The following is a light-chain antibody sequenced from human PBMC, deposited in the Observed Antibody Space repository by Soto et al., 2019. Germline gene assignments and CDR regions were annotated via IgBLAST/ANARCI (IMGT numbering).Light chain of an antibody. V-gene: IGLV2-8*01. J-gene: IGLJ1*01. CDR1: SSDVGGYNY. CDR2: EVS. CDR3: GSYAGSTPYV. Sequence: QSVLTQPPSASGSPGQSVTISCTGTSSDVGGYNYVSWYQQHPGKAPKLMIYEVSKRPSGVPDRFSGSKSGNTASLTVSGLQAEDEADYYCGSYAGSTPYVFGTGTKVTVL.